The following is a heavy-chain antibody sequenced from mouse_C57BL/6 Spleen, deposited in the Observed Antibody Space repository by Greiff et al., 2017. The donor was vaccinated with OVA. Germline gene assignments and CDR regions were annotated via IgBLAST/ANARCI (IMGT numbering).Heavy chain of an antibody. Sequence: EVQGVESGGGLVQPGGSLSLSCAASGFTFTDYYMSWVRQPPGKALEWLGFIRNKANGYTTEYSASVKGRFTISSDNSQSILYLQMNALRAEDSATYYCARSSSTVVGAMDYWGQGTSVTVSS. D-gene: IGHD1-1*01. CDR2: IRNKANGYTT. V-gene: IGHV7-3*01. J-gene: IGHJ4*01. CDR3: ARSSSTVVGAMDY. CDR1: GFTFTDYY.